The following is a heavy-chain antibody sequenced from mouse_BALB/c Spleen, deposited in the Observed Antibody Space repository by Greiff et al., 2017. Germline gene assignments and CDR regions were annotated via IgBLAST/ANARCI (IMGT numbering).Heavy chain of an antibody. D-gene: IGHD3-2*01. J-gene: IGHJ2*01. CDR1: GFNIKDTY. CDR3: ALDSSGYGY. V-gene: IGHV14-3*02. Sequence: VHVKQSGAELVKPGASVKLSCTASGFNIKDTYMHWVKQRPEQGLEWIGRIDPANGNTKYDPKFQGKATITADTSSNTAYLQLSSLTSEDTAVYYCALDSSGYGYWGQGTTLTVSS. CDR2: IDPANGNT.